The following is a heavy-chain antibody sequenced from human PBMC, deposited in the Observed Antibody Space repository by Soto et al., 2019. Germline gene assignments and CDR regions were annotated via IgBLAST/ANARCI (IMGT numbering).Heavy chain of an antibody. CDR2: ISSNGGST. D-gene: IGHD2-2*01. Sequence: EVQLVESGGGLVQPGGSLRLCCAASGFTFSSYAMHWVRQAPGKGLEYVSAISSNGGSTYYANSVKGRFTISRDNSKNTLYLQMGSLRADDMAVYYCARGYCSSTSCYRFDYWGQGTLVTVSS. J-gene: IGHJ4*02. CDR1: GFTFSSYA. V-gene: IGHV3-64*01. CDR3: ARGYCSSTSCYRFDY.